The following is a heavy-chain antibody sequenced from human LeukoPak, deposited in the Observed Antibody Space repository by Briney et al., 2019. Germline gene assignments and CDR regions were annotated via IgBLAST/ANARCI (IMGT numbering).Heavy chain of an antibody. Sequence: GASVKVSCKASGGTFSSYAISWVRQAPGQGLEWMGIINPSGGSTSYAQKFQGRVTMTRDTSTSTVYMELSSLRSEDTAVYYCAREDGVLQFDYWGQGTLVTVSS. V-gene: IGHV1-46*01. J-gene: IGHJ4*02. CDR3: AREDGVLQFDY. CDR2: INPSGGST. CDR1: GGTFSSYA. D-gene: IGHD3-16*01.